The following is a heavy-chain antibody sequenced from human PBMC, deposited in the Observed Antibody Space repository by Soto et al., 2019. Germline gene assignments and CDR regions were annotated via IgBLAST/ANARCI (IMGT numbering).Heavy chain of an antibody. CDR3: AKDYLGWQLAYYFDY. J-gene: IGHJ4*02. V-gene: IGHV3-30*18. D-gene: IGHD6-6*01. CDR1: GFTFSSYG. Sequence: LRLSCAASGFTFSSYGMHWVRQAPGKGLEWVAVISYDGSNKYYADSVKGRFTISRDNSKNTLYLQMNSLRAEDTAVYYCAKDYLGWQLAYYFDYWGQGTLVTVSS. CDR2: ISYDGSNK.